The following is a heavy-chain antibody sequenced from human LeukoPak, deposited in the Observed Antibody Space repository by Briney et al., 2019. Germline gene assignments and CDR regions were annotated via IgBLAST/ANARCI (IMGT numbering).Heavy chain of an antibody. CDR3: AGGETGGAFDI. V-gene: IGHV1-69*06. CDR1: GGTFSSYA. CDR2: IIPIFGKA. J-gene: IGHJ3*02. Sequence: SVKASCKASGGTFSSYAISWVRPAAGQGLEWMGGIIPIFGKANQRQKFQGKVTITADKSTSTAYMELISLRSEDTAVYYCAGGETGGAFDIWGQGTMVTVSS. D-gene: IGHD1-1*01.